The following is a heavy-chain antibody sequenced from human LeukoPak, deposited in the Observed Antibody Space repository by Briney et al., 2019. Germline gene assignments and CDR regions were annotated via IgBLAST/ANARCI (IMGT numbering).Heavy chain of an antibody. V-gene: IGHV4-59*01. J-gene: IGHJ5*02. D-gene: IGHD6-13*01. CDR1: GRSISGYY. Sequence: SEPLSLTCSVSGRSISGYYWSWIRQPPGKGLEWVGCIYYSGSTNYNPSLKSRVTISVDTSKNQFSLKLSSVTAADTAVYYCARGCSAGTPHNWFDPWGQGTLVTVSS. CDR3: ARGCSAGTPHNWFDP. CDR2: IYYSGST.